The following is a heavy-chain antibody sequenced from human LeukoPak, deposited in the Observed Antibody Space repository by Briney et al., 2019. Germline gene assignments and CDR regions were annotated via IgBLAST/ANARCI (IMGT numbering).Heavy chain of an antibody. D-gene: IGHD1-26*01. CDR3: ARLSSGSNNWFDP. V-gene: IGHV4-59*02. J-gene: IGHJ5*02. CDR1: GGSVSSYY. Sequence: SETLSLTCTVSGGSVSSYYWSWIRQPPGKGLEWIGYIYYSGSTNYNPSLKSRVTISVDTSKNQFSLKLSSVTAADTAVYYCARLSSGSNNWFDPWGQGTLVTVSS. CDR2: IYYSGST.